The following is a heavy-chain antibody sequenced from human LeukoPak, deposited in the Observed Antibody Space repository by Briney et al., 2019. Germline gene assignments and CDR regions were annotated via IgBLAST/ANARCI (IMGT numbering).Heavy chain of an antibody. D-gene: IGHD2-2*01. CDR1: GFTFSGYG. V-gene: IGHV3-30*02. CDR3: ARAPLYCSSTSCYAENWFDP. CDR2: VRYDSSNK. J-gene: IGHJ5*02. Sequence: GGSLRLSCAASGFTFSGYGMHWVRQAPGKGLEWVAFVRYDSSNKYYADSVKGRFTVSRDNSKNMLYLQMNSLRAEDTAVYYCARAPLYCSSTSCYAENWFDPWGQGTLVTVSS.